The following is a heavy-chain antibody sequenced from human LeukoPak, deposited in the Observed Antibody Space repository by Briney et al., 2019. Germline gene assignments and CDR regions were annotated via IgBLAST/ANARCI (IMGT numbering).Heavy chain of an antibody. Sequence: SETLSLTCTVSGGSISSDSYYWSWIRQPAGKRLEWIGRVYSSGSTNYNPSLQSRVTISVDTSKNQFSLKLTSVTAADTAVYYCARGSTGIDYWGQGTLVTVSS. CDR1: GGSISSDSYY. CDR2: VYSSGST. CDR3: ARGSTGIDY. J-gene: IGHJ4*02. V-gene: IGHV4-61*02.